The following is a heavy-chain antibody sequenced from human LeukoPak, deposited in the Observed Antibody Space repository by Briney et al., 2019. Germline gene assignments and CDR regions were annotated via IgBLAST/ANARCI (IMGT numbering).Heavy chain of an antibody. J-gene: IGHJ4*02. Sequence: GGTLRLSCAASGFTVSSNYMSWVRQAPGKGLEWVSVIYSGGSTYYADSVKGRFTISRDNSKNTLYLQMNSLRAEDTAVYYCASAYCGGDCRKPAYYFDYWGQGTLVTVSS. CDR3: ASAYCGGDCRKPAYYFDY. D-gene: IGHD2-21*02. CDR2: IYSGGST. V-gene: IGHV3-66*01. CDR1: GFTVSSNY.